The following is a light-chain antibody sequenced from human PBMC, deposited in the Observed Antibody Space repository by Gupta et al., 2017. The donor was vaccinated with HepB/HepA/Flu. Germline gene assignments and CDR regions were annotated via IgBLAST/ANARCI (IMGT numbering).Light chain of an antibody. CDR2: KAS. V-gene: IGKV1-5*03. CDR1: QSISSW. CDR3: QQYLTFPRT. Sequence: DIQMTQSPSTLSASVGDRVTITCRASQSISSWLAWYQQKPGKAPKFLIYKASNLESGVPSRCSGSGSGTEFTLTISGLQPDDFAIYYCQQYLTFPRTFGGGTKVEIK. J-gene: IGKJ4*01.